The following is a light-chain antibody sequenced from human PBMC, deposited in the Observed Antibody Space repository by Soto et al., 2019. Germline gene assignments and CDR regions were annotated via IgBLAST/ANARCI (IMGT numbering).Light chain of an antibody. J-gene: IGKJ1*01. V-gene: IGKV3-20*01. CDR3: QQYGTSWWT. CDR2: GAS. CDR1: QSVSNNY. Sequence: EIVLTQSPGTLSLSPGERATLSCRASQSVSNNYLAWYQQKPGQAPWLLIYGASSRATGIPDRFRGSGSGTDFTLTISRLEPEDFAVYYCQQYGTSWWTFGQGTKVEIK.